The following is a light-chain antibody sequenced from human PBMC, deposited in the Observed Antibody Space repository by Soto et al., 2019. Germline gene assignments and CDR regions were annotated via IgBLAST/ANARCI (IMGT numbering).Light chain of an antibody. CDR1: QSVGKNY. CDR2: DAS. CDR3: QQYATSPLV. Sequence: ETVLTQSPGTLSLSLGERATLSCRASQSVGKNYLAWFQKKRGQAPRLLIYDASRRATGISDRFSGSGSGTDFTLTISRLEPEDSAVYYCQQYATSPLVFGQGTDLEIK. J-gene: IGKJ2*01. V-gene: IGKV3-20*01.